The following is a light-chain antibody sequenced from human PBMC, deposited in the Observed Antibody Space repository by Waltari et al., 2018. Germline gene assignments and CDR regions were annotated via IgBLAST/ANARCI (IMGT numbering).Light chain of an antibody. CDR2: WAS. J-gene: IGKJ4*01. V-gene: IGKV4-1*01. CDR3: QQCYSSPLT. CDR1: QSILSGPDNKNY. Sequence: DILMTQSPDSLAVSLGERATINCRSSQSILSGPDNKNYLVWYQQKPGQPPKLLISWASTRESGVPDRFSGGGSGTDFSLTISSLQAEDVAVYYCQQCYSSPLTFGGGTKVEIK.